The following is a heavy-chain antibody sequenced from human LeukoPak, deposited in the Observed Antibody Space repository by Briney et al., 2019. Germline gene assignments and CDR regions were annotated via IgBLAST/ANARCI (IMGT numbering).Heavy chain of an antibody. CDR2: ISSSSSYI. D-gene: IGHD6-13*01. J-gene: IGHJ5*02. CDR3: ARPGTAAAGTGWFDP. Sequence: GGSLRLSCAASGFTLSSYIMNWVRQAPGQGLEWVSSISSSSSYIYYADSVKGRFTISRDNAKNSLYLQMNSLRAEDTAVYYCARPGTAAAGTGWFDPWGQGTLVTVSS. V-gene: IGHV3-21*01. CDR1: GFTLSSYI.